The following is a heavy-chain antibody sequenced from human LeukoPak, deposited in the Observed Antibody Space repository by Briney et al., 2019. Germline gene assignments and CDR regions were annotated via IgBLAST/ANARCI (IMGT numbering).Heavy chain of an antibody. CDR1: GFIFSSYW. CDR2: INPV. V-gene: IGHV3-23*01. Sequence: GGSLRLTCAASGFIFSSYWMTWVRQAPGKGLEWVSSINPVYYADSVKGRFTISRDDSKNTLFLQMNSLRAEDTAIYYCAKDSFSHNGIFDALDIWGQGTMVTVSS. D-gene: IGHD2-8*01. J-gene: IGHJ3*02. CDR3: AKDSFSHNGIFDALDI.